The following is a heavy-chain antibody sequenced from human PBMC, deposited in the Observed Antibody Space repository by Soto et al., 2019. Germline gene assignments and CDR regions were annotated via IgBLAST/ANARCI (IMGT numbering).Heavy chain of an antibody. CDR3: ATLQRGYSSSWYDYYYYGMDV. CDR1: GYTLTELS. J-gene: IGHJ6*02. D-gene: IGHD6-13*01. CDR2: FDPEDGET. Sequence: ASVKVSCKVSGYTLTELSMHRVRQAPGKGLEWMGGFDPEDGETIYAQKFQGRVTMTEDTSTDTAYMELSSLRSEDTAVYYCATLQRGYSSSWYDYYYYGMDVWGQGTTVTVSS. V-gene: IGHV1-24*01.